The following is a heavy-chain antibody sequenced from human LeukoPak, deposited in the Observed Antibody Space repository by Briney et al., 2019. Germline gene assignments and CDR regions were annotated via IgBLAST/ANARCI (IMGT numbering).Heavy chain of an antibody. CDR3: ASRDADYEYYFHY. V-gene: IGHV3-23*01. J-gene: IGHJ4*02. CDR1: GFTFSSHG. CDR2: ISPSGGIT. Sequence: PGGTLRLSCAASGFTFSSHGMNWVRQAPGKGLEWVSGISPSGGITYYTDSVKGGFTISRDNSKSTLYIQMSSLRAEDTAVYYCASRDADYEYYFHYWGQGTLVTVSS. D-gene: IGHD4-17*01.